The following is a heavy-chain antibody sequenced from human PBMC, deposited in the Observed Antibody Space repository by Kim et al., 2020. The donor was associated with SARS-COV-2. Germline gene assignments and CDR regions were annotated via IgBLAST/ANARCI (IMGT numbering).Heavy chain of an antibody. Sequence: DTVKRRFTISSDNSKHTLYLQMNSLGAEDTAVYSCAKCCARTPSLPCFDSWGQGTLVTVSS. J-gene: IGHJ4*02. D-gene: IGHD2-15*01. CDR3: AKCCARTPSLPCFDS. V-gene: IGHV3-30*02.